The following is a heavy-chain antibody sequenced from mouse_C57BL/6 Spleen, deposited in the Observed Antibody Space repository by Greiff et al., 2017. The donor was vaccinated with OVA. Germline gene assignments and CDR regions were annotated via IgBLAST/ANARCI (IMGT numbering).Heavy chain of an antibody. CDR2: IDPETGGT. CDR1: GYTFTDYE. V-gene: IGHV1-15*01. Sequence: QVQLQQSGAELVRPGASVTLSCKASGYTFTDYEMHWVKQTPVHGLEWIGAIDPETGGTAYNQKFKGKAILTADKSSSTAYMELRSLTSEDSAVYYCTRPSPYYGSSYFDYWGQGTTLTVSS. J-gene: IGHJ2*01. D-gene: IGHD1-1*01. CDR3: TRPSPYYGSSYFDY.